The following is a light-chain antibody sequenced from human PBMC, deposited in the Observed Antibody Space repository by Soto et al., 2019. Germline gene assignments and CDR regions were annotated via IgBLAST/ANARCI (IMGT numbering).Light chain of an antibody. Sequence: QSALTQPASVSGSPGQSITISCPGTSSDVGPYNLVSWYQHHPGKVPQLIIYDTTKRPSGVSNRFSGSKSGNTASLTISGLQAEDEAHYHCSSYTGDYTLMFAGGTKVTVL. CDR2: DTT. J-gene: IGLJ3*02. CDR1: SSDVGPYNL. V-gene: IGLV2-23*01. CDR3: SSYTGDYTLM.